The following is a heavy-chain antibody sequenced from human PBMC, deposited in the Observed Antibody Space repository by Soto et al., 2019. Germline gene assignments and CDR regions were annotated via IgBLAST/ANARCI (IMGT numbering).Heavy chain of an antibody. CDR2: ISWTSGTI. D-gene: IGHD4-17*01. CDR3: ARGLRGSLGHLDV. V-gene: IGHV3-9*01. J-gene: IGHJ6*04. CDR1: GFTFDDYA. Sequence: SLRLSCAASGFTFDDYAMNWVRQAPGKGLEWVSGISWTSGTIGYADSVQGRFTISRDNAKNSLYLQMNSLRTEDTALYYCARGLRGSLGHLDVWGKGTTVTVSS.